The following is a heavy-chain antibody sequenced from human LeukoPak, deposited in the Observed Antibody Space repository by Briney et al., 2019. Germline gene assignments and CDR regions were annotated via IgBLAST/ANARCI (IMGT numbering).Heavy chain of an antibody. V-gene: IGHV3-49*03. Sequence: GGSLRLPCTASGFTFRDYNINWFRQAPGRGLEWVGFIRSKADGGTTEYAASVKGRFTISRDDSKNVAYLQINNLRAEDTALYYCARDDRPSGHDFDYWGQGTLVTVSS. J-gene: IGHJ4*02. CDR1: GFTFRDYN. CDR2: IRSKADGGTT. CDR3: ARDDRPSGHDFDY. D-gene: IGHD6-6*01.